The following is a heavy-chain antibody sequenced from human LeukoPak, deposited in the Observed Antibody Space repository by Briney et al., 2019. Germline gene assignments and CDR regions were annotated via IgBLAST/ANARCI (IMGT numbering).Heavy chain of an antibody. V-gene: IGHV4-34*01. Sequence: SETLSLTCAVYGGSFSGYYWSWIPQPPGKGLGWIGEINHSGSTNYNPSLKSRVTISVDTSKNQFSLKLTSVTAADTAVYYCARVATSSWYLGQGTLVTVSS. CDR3: ARVATSSWY. CDR1: GGSFSGYY. D-gene: IGHD6-13*01. J-gene: IGHJ4*02. CDR2: INHSGST.